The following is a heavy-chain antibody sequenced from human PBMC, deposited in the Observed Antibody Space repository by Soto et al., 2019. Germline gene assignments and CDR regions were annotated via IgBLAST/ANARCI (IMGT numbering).Heavy chain of an antibody. CDR1: GYTFTSYG. J-gene: IGHJ3*02. CDR3: ARDHSGSYSTRPKDAFDI. Sequence: ASVKVSCKASGYTFTSYGISWVRQAPGQGLEWMGWISAYNGNTNYAQKLQGRVTMTTDTSTSTAYMELRSLRSDDTAVYYCARDHSGSYSTRPKDAFDIWGQGTLVTASS. D-gene: IGHD1-26*01. V-gene: IGHV1-18*01. CDR2: ISAYNGNT.